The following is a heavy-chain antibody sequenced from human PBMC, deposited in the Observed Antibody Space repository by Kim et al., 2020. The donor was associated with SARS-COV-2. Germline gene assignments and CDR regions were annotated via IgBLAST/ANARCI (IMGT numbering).Heavy chain of an antibody. V-gene: IGHV1-69*02. CDR2: IIPSLSIA. CDR3: ARGGTAMATGYNGLDV. J-gene: IGHJ6*02. CDR1: EDTFSSYP. Sequence: SVKVSCKASEDTFSSYPISCVRQAPGQGLEWMGRIIPSLSIAEYAQKFHGRVTITADKSTNTVYMEMSSLTSENTAVYYCARGGTAMATGYNGLDVWGQGTTVTVSS. D-gene: IGHD5-18*01.